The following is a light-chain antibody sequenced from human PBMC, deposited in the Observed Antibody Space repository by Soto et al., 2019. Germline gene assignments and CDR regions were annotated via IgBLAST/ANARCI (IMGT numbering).Light chain of an antibody. CDR3: QQYDKWPGT. J-gene: IGKJ1*01. CDR2: ATS. Sequence: EVLMTQSPATLSVSPGERATLSCRASQSVSSKLAWYQRKPGQAPRLLLYATSTRATGIPARFIGSGSGTEFTLTISSPQSEDFALYFCQQYDKWPGTFGQGTKVDIK. V-gene: IGKV3D-15*01. CDR1: QSVSSK.